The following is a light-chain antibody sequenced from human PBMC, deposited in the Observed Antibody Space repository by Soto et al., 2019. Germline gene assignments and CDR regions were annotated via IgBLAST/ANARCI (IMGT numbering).Light chain of an antibody. CDR1: QSVGSTN. CDR3: QQYVSSPLYT. J-gene: IGKJ2*01. Sequence: NVLTQSPGTLSLSPGERATLSCRTSQSVGSTNLAWYQQKPGQAPRLLIHGVSSRAAGIPDRFSGSGSGTDFTLTISRLEPEDFAVYYCQQYVSSPLYTFGQGTKLEIK. CDR2: GVS. V-gene: IGKV3-20*01.